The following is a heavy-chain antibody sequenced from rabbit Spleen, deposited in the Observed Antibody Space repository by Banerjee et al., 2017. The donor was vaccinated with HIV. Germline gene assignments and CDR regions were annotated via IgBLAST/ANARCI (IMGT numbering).Heavy chain of an antibody. J-gene: IGHJ4*01. CDR1: GVSLHDKDV. Sequence: EQLEESGGGLVQPEGSLTLTCKASGVSLHDKDVMCWVRQAPVKGLEWIACINIVTGKSVYARWAKGRFTMSRTSSTTVTLQMTSLTAADTATYFCARDLVAVIGWNFNLWGPDTLVTVS. D-gene: IGHD1-1*01. CDR2: INIVTGKS. V-gene: IGHV1S45*01. CDR3: ARDLVAVIGWNFNL.